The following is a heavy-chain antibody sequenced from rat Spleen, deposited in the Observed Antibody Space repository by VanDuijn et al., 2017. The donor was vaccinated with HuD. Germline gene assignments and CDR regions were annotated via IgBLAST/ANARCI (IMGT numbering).Heavy chain of an antibody. Sequence: EVQLVESGGGLVQPGRSMKLSCAASGFTFSNYYMAWVRQAPTKGLEWVATISYGDSSGHSSTYYRDSVKGRFTVSRDNAKSTLYLQMDSLRSEDTATYYCTTGTIPAPYWYFDFWGPGTMVTVSS. CDR2: ISYGDSSGHSST. J-gene: IGHJ1*01. CDR3: TTGTIPAPYWYFDF. V-gene: IGHV5-25*01. D-gene: IGHD1-2*01. CDR1: GFTFSNYY.